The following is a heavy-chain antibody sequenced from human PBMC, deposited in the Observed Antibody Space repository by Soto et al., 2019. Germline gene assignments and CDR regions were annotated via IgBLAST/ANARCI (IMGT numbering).Heavy chain of an antibody. D-gene: IGHD5-12*01. CDR1: GFTVSSNY. V-gene: IGHV3-53*01. CDR2: IYSGGST. CDR3: ARDHHRYSGYDYVDY. J-gene: IGHJ4*02. Sequence: GGSLRLSCAASGFTVSSNYMSWVRQAPGKGLEWVSVIYSGGSTYYEDSVKGRFTISRDNSKNTLYLQMNSLRAEDTAVYYCARDHHRYSGYDYVDYWGQGTLVTVSS.